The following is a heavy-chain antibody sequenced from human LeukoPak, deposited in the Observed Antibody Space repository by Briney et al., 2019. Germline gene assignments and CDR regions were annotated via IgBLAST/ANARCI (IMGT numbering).Heavy chain of an antibody. CDR1: GFNFSNYG. CDR2: TSYNGANK. J-gene: IGHJ5*02. V-gene: IGHV3-30*03. Sequence: GGSLRLSCAASGFNFSNYGMHWVRQAPGKGLEWVAVTSYNGANKYYADSVKGRFTISRDNSKNTLYLQMNSLRANDTAVYYCARPNSGIHLWGQGTLVTVSS. CDR3: ARPNSGIHL. D-gene: IGHD7-27*01.